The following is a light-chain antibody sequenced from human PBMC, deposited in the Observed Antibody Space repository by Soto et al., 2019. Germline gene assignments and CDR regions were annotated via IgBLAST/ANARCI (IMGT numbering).Light chain of an antibody. Sequence: EIVMTQSAATLSVAPGDRATVSCRAGQPLNNNVAWYQHKPGQAPRLLIYGASTRATGISARFSGSGSGTEFTPTISSLQSEDFAVYYCQQYEKWPPSITFGQGTRLEIK. J-gene: IGKJ5*01. CDR2: GAS. CDR1: QPLNNN. V-gene: IGKV3-15*01. CDR3: QQYEKWPPSIT.